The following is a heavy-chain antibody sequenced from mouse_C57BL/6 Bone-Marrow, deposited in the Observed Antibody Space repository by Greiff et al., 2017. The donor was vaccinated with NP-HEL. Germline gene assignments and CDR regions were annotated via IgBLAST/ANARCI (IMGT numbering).Heavy chain of an antibody. V-gene: IGHV5-17*01. CDR3: ARGYYRNWYFDV. Sequence: EVQLVESGGGLVKPGGSLKLSCAASGFTFSDYGMHWVRQAPEKGLEWVAYISSGSSTIYYADTVKGRFTISRDNAKNTLFLQMTSLRSEDTAMYYCARGYYRNWYFDVWGTGTTVTVSS. D-gene: IGHD2-14*01. CDR2: ISSGSSTI. J-gene: IGHJ1*03. CDR1: GFTFSDYG.